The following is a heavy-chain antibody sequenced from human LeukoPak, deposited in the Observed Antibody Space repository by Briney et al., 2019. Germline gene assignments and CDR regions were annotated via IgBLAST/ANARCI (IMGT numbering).Heavy chain of an antibody. Sequence: SETLSLTCTISGDSISTYYWSWIRQPPGKGLEWIGSIYHSGSTYYNPSLKSRVTISVDTSKNQFSLKLSSVTAADTAVYYCARDPRGSYPYDYWGQGTLVTVSS. D-gene: IGHD1-26*01. CDR3: ARDPRGSYPYDY. V-gene: IGHV4-38-2*02. CDR1: GDSISTYY. CDR2: IYHSGST. J-gene: IGHJ4*02.